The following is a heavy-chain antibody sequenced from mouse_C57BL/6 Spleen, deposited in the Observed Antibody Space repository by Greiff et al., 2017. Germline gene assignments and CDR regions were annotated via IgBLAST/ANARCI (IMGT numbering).Heavy chain of an antibody. CDR1: GFTFSDYG. J-gene: IGHJ2*01. CDR2: ISSGSSTI. CDR3: ARGKLGHYFDD. V-gene: IGHV5-17*01. Sequence: EVQVVESGGGLVKPGGSLKLSCAASGFTFSDYGMHWVRQAPEKGLEWVAYISSGSSTIYYADTVKGRFTISRDNAKNTLFLQMTSLRSEDTAMYYCARGKLGHYFDDWGQGTTLTVSS. D-gene: IGHD4-1*01.